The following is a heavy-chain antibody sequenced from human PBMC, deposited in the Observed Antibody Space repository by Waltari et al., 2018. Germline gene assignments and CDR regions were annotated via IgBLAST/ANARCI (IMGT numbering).Heavy chain of an antibody. CDR1: GFTFSDFS. Sequence: EVQLAESGGGLVQPGGALRLSCAASGFTFSDFSMNWVRQAPGKGLECVSYIYSTGSTKYYADSVKGRFTISRDNAQNSLSLQMNGLRGDDTAIYYCARGYRKAFDIWRQGTMVTVSS. CDR3: ARGYRKAFDI. D-gene: IGHD5-12*01. J-gene: IGHJ3*02. V-gene: IGHV3-48*04. CDR2: IYSTGSTK.